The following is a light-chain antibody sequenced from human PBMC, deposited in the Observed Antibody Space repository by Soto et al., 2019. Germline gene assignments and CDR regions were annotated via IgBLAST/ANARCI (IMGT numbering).Light chain of an antibody. Sequence: DIQMTQSPATLSASVGDRVTITCRASQTVEQWLAWYQQKPGKAPTLLLSDVSSVESGVPSRFSGSGSATEFTLTISGLQPDDFATYYCQQYKDSMWTFGQGTKVESK. V-gene: IGKV1-5*01. CDR2: DVS. CDR3: QQYKDSMWT. J-gene: IGKJ1*01. CDR1: QTVEQW.